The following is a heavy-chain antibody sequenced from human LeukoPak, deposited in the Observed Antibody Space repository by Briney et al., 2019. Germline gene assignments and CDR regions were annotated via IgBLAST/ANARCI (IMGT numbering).Heavy chain of an antibody. CDR1: GFTFSNYA. CDR3: ARDYGYYFDY. CDR2: ISYDGSNK. V-gene: IGHV3-30*04. Sequence: GGSLRLSCAASGFTFSNYAMHWVRQAPGKGLEWVAVISYDGSNKYYADSVKGRFTISRDNSKNTLYLQMNSLRAEDTAVYYCARDYGYYFDYWGQGTLVTVSS. J-gene: IGHJ4*02. D-gene: IGHD4-17*01.